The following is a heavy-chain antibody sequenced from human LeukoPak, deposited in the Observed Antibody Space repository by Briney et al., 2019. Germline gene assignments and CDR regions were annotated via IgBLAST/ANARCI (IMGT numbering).Heavy chain of an antibody. CDR2: IYWNDDK. CDR1: GFSLSTSGVG. CDR3: AHSRGITIFGVVIGSPGNFDY. V-gene: IGHV2-5*01. J-gene: IGHJ4*02. D-gene: IGHD3-3*01. Sequence: SGPTLVKPTQTLTLTCTFSGFSLSTSGVGVGWIRQPPGKALEWLALIYWNDDKRYSPSLKSWLTITKDTSKNQVVLTMTNMDPVDTATYYCAHSRGITIFGVVIGSPGNFDYWGQGTLVTVSS.